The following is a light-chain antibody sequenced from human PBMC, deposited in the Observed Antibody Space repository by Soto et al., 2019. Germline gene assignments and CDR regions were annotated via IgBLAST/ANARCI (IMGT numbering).Light chain of an antibody. CDR2: GAS. V-gene: IGKV3-15*01. J-gene: IGKJ4*01. Sequence: EIVMTQSPATLSVSPGERATLSCRASQSVSSNLAWYQQKPGQTPRLLIHGASTRATRIPARFSGSGSGTEFTLTISSLQSVDFAVYYCQQYNNWPLTFGGGTKVEIK. CDR3: QQYNNWPLT. CDR1: QSVSSN.